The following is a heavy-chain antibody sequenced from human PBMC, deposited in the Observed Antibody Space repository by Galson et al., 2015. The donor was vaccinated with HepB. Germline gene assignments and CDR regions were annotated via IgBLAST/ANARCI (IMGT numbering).Heavy chain of an antibody. J-gene: IGHJ4*02. CDR1: GFIFSSYA. D-gene: IGHD1-26*01. Sequence: SLRLSCAASGFIFSSYAMNWVRQAPGKGLEWVSVVSGPGGSTYYADSVKGRFTISRDNSKDTLYLQINSLRVEDTAVYYCATLPSLGAPALRFFDHWGQGIPVTVSS. CDR2: VSGPGGST. V-gene: IGHV3-23*01. CDR3: ATLPSLGAPALRFFDH.